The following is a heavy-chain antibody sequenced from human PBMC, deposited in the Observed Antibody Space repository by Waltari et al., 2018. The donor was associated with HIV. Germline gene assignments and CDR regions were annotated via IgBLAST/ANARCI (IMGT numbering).Heavy chain of an antibody. CDR1: GGSISSGSYY. J-gene: IGHJ3*02. Sequence: QVQLQESGPGLVKPSQTLSLTCTVSGGSISSGSYYWSWIRQPAGKGLEWIGRIYTSGSTNYNPSLKSRVTISVDTSKNQFSLKLSFVTAADTAVYYCARRGIQLWFYAFDIWGQGTMVTVSS. D-gene: IGHD5-18*01. CDR3: ARRGIQLWFYAFDI. V-gene: IGHV4-61*02. CDR2: IYTSGST.